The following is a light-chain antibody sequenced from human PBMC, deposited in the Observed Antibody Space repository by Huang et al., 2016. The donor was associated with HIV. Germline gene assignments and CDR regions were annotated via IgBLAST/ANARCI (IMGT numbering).Light chain of an antibody. V-gene: IGKV1-39*01. Sequence: DIKMTQSPSSLSASVGDRVTITCRASQSISSYLNWYQQNTGKAPKLLIEAASSLQSGLPSRFSGSGSGTDFTLTISSLQPEDFATYYCQQGYSTPHTFGQGTKLEIK. J-gene: IGKJ2*01. CDR2: AAS. CDR3: QQGYSTPHT. CDR1: QSISSY.